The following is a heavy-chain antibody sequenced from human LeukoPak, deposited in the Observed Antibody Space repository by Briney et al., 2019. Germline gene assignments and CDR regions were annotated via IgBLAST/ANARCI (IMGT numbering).Heavy chain of an antibody. CDR1: GGSISSGGYY. CDR2: IYHSGST. V-gene: IGHV4-30-2*01. J-gene: IGHJ4*02. CDR3: ARDPLSSGYSLI. D-gene: IGHD3-22*01. Sequence: SETLSLTCTVSGGSISSGGYYWSWIRQPPGKGLEWIGYIYHSGSTYYNPSLKSRVTISVDTSKNQFSLKLSSVTAADTAVYYCARDPLSSGYSLIWGQGTLVTVSS.